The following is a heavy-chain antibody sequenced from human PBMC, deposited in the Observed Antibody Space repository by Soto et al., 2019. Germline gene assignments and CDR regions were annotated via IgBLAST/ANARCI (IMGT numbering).Heavy chain of an antibody. D-gene: IGHD3-9*01. Sequence: XGFLRLSFVGSGFTFSNYSINWVGQAPGKGLEWVSSISGRNDIYYADSVKGRFTISRDNAKNSVSLQMNSLRAEDTAVYYCARAYIDWPLAYGLDVWGQGTTVTVSS. CDR2: ISGRNDI. V-gene: IGHV3-21*01. J-gene: IGHJ6*02. CDR3: ARAYIDWPLAYGLDV. CDR1: GFTFSNYS.